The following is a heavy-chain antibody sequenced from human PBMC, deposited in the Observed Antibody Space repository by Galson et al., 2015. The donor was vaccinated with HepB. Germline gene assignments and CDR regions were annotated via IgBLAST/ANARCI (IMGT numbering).Heavy chain of an antibody. D-gene: IGHD3-22*01. V-gene: IGHV3-23*01. CDR3: AKAIYDSSGYYNGYLYD. Sequence: SLRLSCAASGFIFSSYAMNWVRQTPGKGLEWVSGIVGSGGTTYYADSVKGRFTIFRDNSKDTLYLQMNSLRAEDTALYYCAKAIYDSSGYYNGYLYDWGQGTLVTVSS. J-gene: IGHJ4*02. CDR2: IVGSGGTT. CDR1: GFIFSSYA.